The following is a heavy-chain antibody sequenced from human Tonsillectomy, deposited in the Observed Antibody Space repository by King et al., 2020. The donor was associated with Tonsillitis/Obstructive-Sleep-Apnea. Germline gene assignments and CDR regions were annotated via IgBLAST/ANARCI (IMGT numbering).Heavy chain of an antibody. D-gene: IGHD2-8*01. V-gene: IGHV4-59*08. Sequence: QLQLQESGPGLVKPSETLSLTCTVSGGSISSDYWSWIRQPPGKGLEWVGYIYYSGSTNYNHSLKSRVTISVDTSKKPSSLKLSSVTDADTAVYYCAKHESNRCNVGNPHQFDYWGQGTLVTVSS. CDR2: IYYSGST. J-gene: IGHJ4*02. CDR3: AKHESNRCNVGNPHQFDY. CDR1: GGSISSDY.